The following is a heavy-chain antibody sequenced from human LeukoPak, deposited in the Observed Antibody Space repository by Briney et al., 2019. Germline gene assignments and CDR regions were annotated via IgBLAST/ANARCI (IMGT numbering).Heavy chain of an antibody. CDR1: GYTFTSFG. Sequence: ASVKVSCKASGYTFTSFGISWVRQAPGQGLEWMGWISAYNGNTDYAQRLQGRVTMTTDTSTSTAYMEVRSLRSDDTAVYYCVRDLGSAAAGHWVFFDYWGQGTLVTVSS. CDR2: ISAYNGNT. D-gene: IGHD6-25*01. J-gene: IGHJ4*02. V-gene: IGHV1-18*01. CDR3: VRDLGSAAAGHWVFFDY.